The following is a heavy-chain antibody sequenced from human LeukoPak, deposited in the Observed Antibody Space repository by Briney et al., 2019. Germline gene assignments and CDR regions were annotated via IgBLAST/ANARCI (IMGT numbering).Heavy chain of an antibody. CDR3: AGAYYYASSAFDI. Sequence: PSETLSLTCTVSGGSISSNTYYWDWIRQPPGKGLECIGSIYYSGSTYYNPSLKSRVIISVDTSKNQFSLKLSSVTAADTAVYYCAGAYYYASSAFDIWGQGTRVTVSS. D-gene: IGHD3-22*01. V-gene: IGHV4-39*01. J-gene: IGHJ3*02. CDR2: IYYSGST. CDR1: GGSISSNTYY.